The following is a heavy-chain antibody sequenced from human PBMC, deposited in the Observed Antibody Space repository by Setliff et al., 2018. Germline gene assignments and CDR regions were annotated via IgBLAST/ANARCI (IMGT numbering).Heavy chain of an antibody. CDR1: GGSVSNRGFF. CDR3: GRGFSRIEGWGNWFDP. J-gene: IGHJ5*02. V-gene: IGHV4-39*01. CDR2: IYDSGSS. D-gene: IGHD2-15*01. Sequence: ASETLSLTCTVAGGSVSNRGFFWGWLRQAPGKGLEWMGNIYDSGSSNYNASLKSRLIITRDTSKNQISLKLTSVTAADTAVYYCGRGFSRIEGWGNWFDPWGQGILVTVSS.